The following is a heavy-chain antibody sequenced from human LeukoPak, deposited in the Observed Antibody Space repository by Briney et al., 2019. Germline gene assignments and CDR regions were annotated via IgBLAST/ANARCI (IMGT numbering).Heavy chain of an antibody. CDR3: ATDRAAVAGIISFDY. V-gene: IGHV1-24*01. J-gene: IGHJ4*02. Sequence: ASVKVSCKVSGYTLTELSMHWVRQAPGKGLEWMGGFDPEDGETIYAQKFQGRVTMTEDTSTDTAYMELSSLRSEDTAVYYCATDRAAVAGIISFDYWGQGTLVTVSS. D-gene: IGHD6-19*01. CDR1: GYTLTELS. CDR2: FDPEDGET.